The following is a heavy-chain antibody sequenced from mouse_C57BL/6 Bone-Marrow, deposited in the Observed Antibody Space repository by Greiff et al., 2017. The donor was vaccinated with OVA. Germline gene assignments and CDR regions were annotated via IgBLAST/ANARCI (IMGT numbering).Heavy chain of an antibody. V-gene: IGHV1-55*01. J-gene: IGHJ1*03. D-gene: IGHD2-3*01. CDR2: IYPGSGST. Sequence: QVQLQQSGAELVKPGASVKMSCKASGYTFTSYWITWVKQRPGQGLEWIGDIYPGSGSTNYNEKFKSKATLTVDTSSSTAYMQLSSLTSEDSAVYYCARTDGYSSWYFDVWGTGTTVTVSS. CDR1: GYTFTSYW. CDR3: ARTDGYSSWYFDV.